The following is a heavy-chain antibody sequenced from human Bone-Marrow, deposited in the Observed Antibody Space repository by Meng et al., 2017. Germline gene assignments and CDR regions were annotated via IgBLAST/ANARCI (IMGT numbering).Heavy chain of an antibody. CDR2: IGSNSRST. Sequence: GESLKISCAASGFTFTSYSMNWVRQAPGKGLEWVSSIGSNSRSTYYSESVKGRSTISRDNAKNSLCLQMNSLRAEDTAVYYCARGGYYNILTGYYYFDYWGQGTLVTVSS. J-gene: IGHJ4*02. CDR1: GFTFTSYS. CDR3: ARGGYYNILTGYYYFDY. D-gene: IGHD3-9*01. V-gene: IGHV3-21*01.